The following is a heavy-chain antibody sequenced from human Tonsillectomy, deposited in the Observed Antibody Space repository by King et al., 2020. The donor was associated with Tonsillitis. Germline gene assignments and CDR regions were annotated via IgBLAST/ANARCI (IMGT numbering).Heavy chain of an antibody. V-gene: IGHV1-8*01. CDR2: MKPNSGKK. CDR3: ARIGNLVAGNY. CDR1: GYTFTSYD. D-gene: IGHD6-19*01. Sequence: QLVQSGADVKKPGSSVKVSCKASGYTFTSYDINWVRQAAGQGLEWMGWMKPNSGKKGYAKKFQGRVTMTRKTSIRTAYLELTSLRSDDTAVYYCARIGNLVAGNYWGQGTLVTVSS. J-gene: IGHJ4*02.